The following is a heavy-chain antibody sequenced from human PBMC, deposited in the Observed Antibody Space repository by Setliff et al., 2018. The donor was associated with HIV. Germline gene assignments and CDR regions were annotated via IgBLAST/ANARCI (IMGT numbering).Heavy chain of an antibody. CDR3: ARGQVVSPGPPMHYMDV. Sequence: PSETLSLTCAVYGGPFNLHTWNWVRQAPGKCLEWIADISHTGKINYNPTLGRRLTVSVVTSKNQFSRTMTSVTAADTAVYFCARGQVVSPGPPMHYMDVWGKGISVTVSS. CDR2: ISHTGKI. V-gene: IGHV4-34*01. J-gene: IGHJ6*03. CDR1: GGPFNLHT. D-gene: IGHD2-15*01.